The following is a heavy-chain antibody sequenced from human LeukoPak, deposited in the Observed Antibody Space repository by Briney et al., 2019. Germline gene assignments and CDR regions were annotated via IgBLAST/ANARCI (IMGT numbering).Heavy chain of an antibody. V-gene: IGHV3-48*04. CDR2: ISSSGSTI. D-gene: IGHD3-3*01. CDR3: ARVIFGVVIIPYFDS. Sequence: GGSLRLSCAASGFTFSTFGMHWVRQAPGKGLEWVSYISSSGSTIYYADSVKGRFTVSRDNAKNSLYLQMNSLRGEDTAIYYCARVIFGVVIIPYFDSWGQGIPVTVSS. CDR1: GFTFSTFG. J-gene: IGHJ4*02.